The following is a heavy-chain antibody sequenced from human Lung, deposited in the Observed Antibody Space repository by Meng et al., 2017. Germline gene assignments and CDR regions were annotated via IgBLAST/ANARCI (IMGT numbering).Heavy chain of an antibody. CDR3: ARGPTTMAHDFDY. J-gene: IGHJ4*02. V-gene: IGHV4-34*01. D-gene: IGHD4-11*01. Sequence: HGQLRQWGAGLLKPSETLSLTCVVSGGSFSDYYWSWIRQPPGKGLEWIGEINHSGSTNYNPSLESRATISVDTSQNNLSLKLSSVTAADSAVYYCARGPTTMAHDFDYWGQGTLVTVSS. CDR2: INHSGST. CDR1: GGSFSDYY.